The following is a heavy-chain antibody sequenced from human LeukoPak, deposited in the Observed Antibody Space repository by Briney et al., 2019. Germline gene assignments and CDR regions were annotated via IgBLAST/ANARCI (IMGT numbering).Heavy chain of an antibody. CDR2: TYYRSKWYN. CDR1: GDSVSSNSGA. J-gene: IGHJ4*02. Sequence: SQTLSLTCAISGDSVSSNSGAWNWIRQSPSRGLEWLGRTYYRSKWYNDYAVSVKSRLTINPDTSKNQFSLKLSSVTAADTAVYYCASRSSIWSGYQDTLYYFDSWGQGTLVTVSS. V-gene: IGHV6-1*01. D-gene: IGHD3-3*01. CDR3: ASRSSIWSGYQDTLYYFDS.